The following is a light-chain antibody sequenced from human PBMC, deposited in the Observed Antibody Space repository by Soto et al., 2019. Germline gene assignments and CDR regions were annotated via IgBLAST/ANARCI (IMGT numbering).Light chain of an antibody. CDR2: DAS. CDR1: QNIRSD. Sequence: EIVMSQSPATLSVSPGERATLSCRASQNIRSDLAWYQQTPGQAPRLLIYDASTRATGIPDRFSGGGSATEFTPTISSLQSEDFAVYYCQHYNNWPPWTFGQGTKVDIK. CDR3: QHYNNWPPWT. J-gene: IGKJ1*01. V-gene: IGKV3-15*01.